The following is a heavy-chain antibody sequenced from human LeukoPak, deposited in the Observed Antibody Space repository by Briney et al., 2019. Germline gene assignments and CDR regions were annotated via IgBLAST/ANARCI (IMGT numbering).Heavy chain of an antibody. CDR3: AKGGGQGHFAY. V-gene: IGHV3-23*01. J-gene: IGHJ4*02. CDR2: LSGSGGTT. CDR1: GFTFSSYA. Sequence: GGSLRLSCAASGFTFSSYAMSWVRQAPGKGLEWVSSLSGSGGTTKNADSVKGRFTISRDNSKNTLFPQMSSLRAEDTAVYYCAKGGGQGHFAYWGQGTLVTVSS.